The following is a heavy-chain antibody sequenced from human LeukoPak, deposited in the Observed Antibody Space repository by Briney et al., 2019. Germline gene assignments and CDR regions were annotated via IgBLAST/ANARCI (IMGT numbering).Heavy chain of an antibody. CDR3: AKDRYYYDSSGQFDY. CDR1: GVTFSSYA. J-gene: IGHJ4*02. CDR2: ISGSGGST. D-gene: IGHD3-22*01. Sequence: GGSLRLSCAASGVTFSSYAMSWVRQAPGKGLEWVSAISGSGGSTYYADSVKGRFTISRDNSKNTLYLQMNSLRAEDTAVYYCAKDRYYYDSSGQFDYWGQGTLVTVSS. V-gene: IGHV3-23*01.